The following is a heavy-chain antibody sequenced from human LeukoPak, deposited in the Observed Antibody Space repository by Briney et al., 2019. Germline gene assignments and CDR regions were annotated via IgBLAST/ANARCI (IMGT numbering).Heavy chain of an antibody. Sequence: PSETLSLTCAVYGGSFSGYYWSWIRQPPGKGLEWIGEINHSGSTNYNPSLKSRVAISVDTSKNQFSLKLSSVTAADTAVYYCASYYGSGVSAYNYYGMDVWGKGTTVTVSS. CDR1: GGSFSGYY. D-gene: IGHD3-10*01. CDR2: INHSGST. J-gene: IGHJ6*04. V-gene: IGHV4-34*01. CDR3: ASYYGSGVSAYNYYGMDV.